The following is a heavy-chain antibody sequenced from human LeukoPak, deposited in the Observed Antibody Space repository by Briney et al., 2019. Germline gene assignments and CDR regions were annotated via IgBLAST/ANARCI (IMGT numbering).Heavy chain of an antibody. D-gene: IGHD4/OR15-4a*01. J-gene: IGHJ4*02. CDR3: ARPLLWWPQVGYFDY. CDR1: GYTFTGYY. Sequence: ASVKVSCKASGYTFTGYYMHWVRQAPGQGLEWMGWINPNSGGTNYAQKFQGRVTTTRDTSISTAYMELSRLRSDDTAVYYCARPLLWWPQVGYFDYWGQGTLVTVSS. CDR2: INPNSGGT. V-gene: IGHV1-2*02.